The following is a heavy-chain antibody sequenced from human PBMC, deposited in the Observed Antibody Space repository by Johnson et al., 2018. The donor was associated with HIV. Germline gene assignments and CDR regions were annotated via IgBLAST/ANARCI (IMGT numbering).Heavy chain of an antibody. CDR1: EFMFRKYA. V-gene: IGHV3-30-3*01. CDR3: ARPYDSSGGGAFDI. J-gene: IGHJ3*02. Sequence: QVQLVESGGGVVQPGRSLRIECEGSEFMFRKYALHWVRLAPGNGLQWVAVVSYNGDTKYYVDSVKGRITISRDNSKNTLYLQMNSLRAEDTAVYYCARPYDSSGGGAFDIWGQGTMVTVSS. D-gene: IGHD3-22*01. CDR2: VSYNGDTK.